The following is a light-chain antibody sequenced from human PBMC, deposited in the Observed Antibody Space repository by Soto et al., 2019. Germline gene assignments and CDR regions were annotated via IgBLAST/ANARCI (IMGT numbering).Light chain of an antibody. CDR2: AAS. CDR3: QQSYSIPYT. CDR1: QSISSY. Sequence: DIQMTQSPSSLSASVGDRVTITCRASQSISSYLNWYQQKPGKAPNLLMYAASSVQSGVPSRFSGSGSGTDFTLTISSLQPEDFATYYCQQSYSIPYTFGQGTKLEI. V-gene: IGKV1-39*01. J-gene: IGKJ2*01.